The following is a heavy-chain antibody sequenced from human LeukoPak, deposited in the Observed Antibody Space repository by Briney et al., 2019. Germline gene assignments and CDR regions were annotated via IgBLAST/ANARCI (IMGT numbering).Heavy chain of an antibody. D-gene: IGHD2-8*02. CDR2: VHYSGST. Sequence: KSSETLSLTCTVSGVSIFSSYWNWVRQPPGKGLEWIGYVHYSGSTNYNPSLKSRVTISVDTSKSQFSLKLSSATAADTAVYYCAGHHPRNTVDFWGQGTLVTVSS. J-gene: IGHJ4*02. CDR3: AGHHPRNTVDF. CDR1: GVSIFSSY. V-gene: IGHV4-59*08.